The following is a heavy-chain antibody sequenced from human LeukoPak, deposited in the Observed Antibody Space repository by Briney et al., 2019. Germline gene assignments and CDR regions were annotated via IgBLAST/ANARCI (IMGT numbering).Heavy chain of an antibody. Sequence: GGSLRLSCAASGFAFSRLAMSWVRQAPGKGLEWVATISASGAYYADPVKGRFTISRDNSKNTLYLQMNSLRAEDTAVYYCAKAMYSGSYYPFDYWGQGTLVTVSS. V-gene: IGHV3-23*01. CDR2: ISASGA. J-gene: IGHJ4*02. CDR1: GFAFSRLA. CDR3: AKAMYSGSYYPFDY. D-gene: IGHD1-26*01.